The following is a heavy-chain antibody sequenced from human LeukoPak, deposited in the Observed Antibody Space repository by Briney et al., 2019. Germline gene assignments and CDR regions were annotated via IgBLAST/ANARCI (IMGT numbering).Heavy chain of an antibody. CDR2: ISYTGST. J-gene: IGHJ5*02. Sequence: SETLSLTCTVSGDSISSSAYYWGWIRQPPGKGLEWVGSISYTGSTYYNPSLKSRVTISVDTSKNQFSLKLSSVTAADTAMYYCARGRYSSSWYRNWFDPWGQGTLVTVSS. CDR1: GDSISSSAYY. D-gene: IGHD6-13*01. V-gene: IGHV4-39*01. CDR3: ARGRYSSSWYRNWFDP.